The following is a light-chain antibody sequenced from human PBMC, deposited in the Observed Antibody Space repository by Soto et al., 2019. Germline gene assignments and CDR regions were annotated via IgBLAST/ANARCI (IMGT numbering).Light chain of an antibody. CDR2: DAS. CDR1: QSISSW. J-gene: IGKJ1*01. V-gene: IGKV1-5*01. CDR3: QQYDSYSWT. Sequence: DIQMTQPPSTLSASVGDRVTITCRASQSISSWLAWYQQKPGKAPKLLIYDASSLESGVPSRFSGSGSGTEFTLTISSLQPDDFATYYCQQYDSYSWTFDQGTKVDIK.